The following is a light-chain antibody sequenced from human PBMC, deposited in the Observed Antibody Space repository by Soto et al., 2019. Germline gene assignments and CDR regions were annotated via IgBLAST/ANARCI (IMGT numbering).Light chain of an antibody. CDR1: PSINSE. Sequence: EIVMTHSPATLSLSPGQRAALSCRASPSINSELAWYQQKPGQPPRLLLYGASTRSTGVPARFTGSKSGSEFTLTITGLQSEDIADYYTQHGHNWPLSFGQGTRLEI. CDR3: QHGHNWPLS. J-gene: IGKJ2*01. V-gene: IGKV3-15*01. CDR2: GAS.